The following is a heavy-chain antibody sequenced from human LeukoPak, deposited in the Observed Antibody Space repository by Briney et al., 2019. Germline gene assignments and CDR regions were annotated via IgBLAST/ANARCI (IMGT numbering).Heavy chain of an antibody. CDR3: AKRAYNVNWANYLDY. CDR2: ISFDGSNK. J-gene: IGHJ4*02. V-gene: IGHV3-30*18. D-gene: IGHD1-1*01. Sequence: GGSLRLSCAASGFAFSYSGIDWVRHSPGKGLQWVAFISFDGSNKDYADSVKGRFTISRDNSKNTVSLQMNSLRGEDTAVYHCAKRAYNVNWANYLDYWGRGTLVTVSS. CDR1: GFAFSYSG.